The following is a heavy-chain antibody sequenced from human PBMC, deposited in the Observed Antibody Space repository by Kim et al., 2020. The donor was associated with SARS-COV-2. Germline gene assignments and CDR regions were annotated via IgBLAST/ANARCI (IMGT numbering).Heavy chain of an antibody. CDR2: ISSSSSYI. J-gene: IGHJ3*02. D-gene: IGHD2-2*01. CDR1: GFTFSSYS. V-gene: IGHV3-21*01. CDR3: ARVMPPHCSSTSCYRRRPEDAFDI. Sequence: GGSLRLSCAASGFTFSSYSMNWVRQAPGKGLEWVSSISSSSSYIYYADSVKGRFTISRDNAKNSLYLQMNSLRAEDTAVYYCARVMPPHCSSTSCYRRRPEDAFDIWGQGTMVTVSS.